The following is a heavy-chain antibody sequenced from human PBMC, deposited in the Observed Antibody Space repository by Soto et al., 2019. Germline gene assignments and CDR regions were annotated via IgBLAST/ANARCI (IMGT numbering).Heavy chain of an antibody. J-gene: IGHJ5*02. CDR3: ASPKIAFYNWFDP. Sequence: PSETLSLTCTVSGGSISSSSYYWGWIRQPPGKGLEWIGSIYNSGSTYYNPSLKSRVTISVDTSKNQFSLKLSSVTAADTAVYYCASPKIAFYNWFDPWGQGTLVTV. D-gene: IGHD3-3*02. CDR2: IYNSGST. CDR1: GGSISSSSYY. V-gene: IGHV4-39*01.